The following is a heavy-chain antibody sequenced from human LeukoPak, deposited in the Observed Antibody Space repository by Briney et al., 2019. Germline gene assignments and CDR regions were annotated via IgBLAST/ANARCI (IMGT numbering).Heavy chain of an antibody. CDR3: ARDYVGVAGTFDY. D-gene: IGHD6-19*01. V-gene: IGHV4-39*07. J-gene: IGHJ4*02. CDR1: GGSISGSSYF. Sequence: SETLSLTCTVSGGSISGSSYFWGWIRQPPGKGLEWIGSIYYSGSTYYNPSLKSRVTISVDRSKNQFSLKLSSVTAADTAVYYCARDYVGVAGTFDYWGQGTLVTVSS. CDR2: IYYSGST.